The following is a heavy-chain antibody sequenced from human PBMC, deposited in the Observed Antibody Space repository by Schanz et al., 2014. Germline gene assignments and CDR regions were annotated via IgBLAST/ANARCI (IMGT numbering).Heavy chain of an antibody. CDR1: GYTFTSYD. CDR3: AKVDRTRYYAMDV. J-gene: IGHJ6*02. V-gene: IGHV1-69*09. D-gene: IGHD3-9*01. Sequence: QVQLVQSGAEVKKPGVSVKVSCKASGYTFTSYDINWVRQAPGQGLEWMGRIIPSLDKTNYAQKFQGRVTMTADKSTSTVYMEVSGLRSEDTAVYYCAKVDRTRYYAMDVWGQGTTVTVSS. CDR2: IIPSLDKT.